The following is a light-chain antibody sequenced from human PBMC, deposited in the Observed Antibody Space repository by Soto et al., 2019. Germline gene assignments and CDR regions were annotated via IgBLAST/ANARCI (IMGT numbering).Light chain of an antibody. CDR1: QGISSA. CDR2: DAS. J-gene: IGKJ4*01. Sequence: AIQLTQSPSSLSASVGDRVTITCRASQGISSALAWYQQKPGKAPKLLIYDASSLESGVPSRFSGSGSGTDFTLTISSLQPEDFATYYCQQFTSYPTFGGGTKAVIK. CDR3: QQFTSYPT. V-gene: IGKV1-13*02.